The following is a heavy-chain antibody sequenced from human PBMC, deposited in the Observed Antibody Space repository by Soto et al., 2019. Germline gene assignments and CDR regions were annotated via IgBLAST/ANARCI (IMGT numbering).Heavy chain of an antibody. CDR3: ARGFYQYCSGGSCNSFDI. CDR2: IYNDGSIT. V-gene: IGHV3-74*01. Sequence: EVQLVESGGGLVQPGGSLRLSCAASRFTFSTYWMHWVRQAPGKGLGWVPHIYNDGSITTYADSVKGRFTISRDNAKNTLYLQMNSLRVEDTAVYYCARGFYQYCSGGSCNSFDIWGQGTLVTVSS. CDR1: RFTFSTYW. J-gene: IGHJ3*02. D-gene: IGHD2-15*01.